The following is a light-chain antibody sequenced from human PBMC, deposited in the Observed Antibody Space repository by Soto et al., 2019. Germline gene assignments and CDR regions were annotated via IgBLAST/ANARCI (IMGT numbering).Light chain of an antibody. V-gene: IGKV1-5*03. J-gene: IGKJ1*01. Sequence: DIQMTQSPSTLSGSVGDRVTITCRASQTISCWLAWYQQKPGKAPKLLIYKASTLKSGVPSRFSGSGSGTEFTLTISSLQPDDFATYYCQRYNSYSEAFGQGTKVELK. CDR3: QRYNSYSEA. CDR1: QTISCW. CDR2: KAS.